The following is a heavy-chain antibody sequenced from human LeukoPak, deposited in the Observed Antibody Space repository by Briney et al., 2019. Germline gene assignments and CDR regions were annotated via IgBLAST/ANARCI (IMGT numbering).Heavy chain of an antibody. J-gene: IGHJ5*02. CDR1: GYTFTSYD. Sequence: ASVKVSRKASGYTFTSYDINWVRQATGQGLEWMGWMNPNSGNTGYAQKFQGRVTMTRNTSISTAYMELSSLRSDDTAVYFCARDYGGNSGWFDPWGQGTLVTVSS. CDR3: ARDYGGNSGWFDP. CDR2: MNPNSGNT. V-gene: IGHV1-8*02. D-gene: IGHD4-23*01.